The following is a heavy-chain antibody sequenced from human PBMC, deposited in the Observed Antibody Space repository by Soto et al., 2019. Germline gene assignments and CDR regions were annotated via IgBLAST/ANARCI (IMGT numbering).Heavy chain of an antibody. Sequence: GGSLRLSCAASGFTFSSYGMHWVRQAPGKGLEWVAVIWYDGSNKYYADSVKGRFTISRDNSKNTLYLQMNSLRAEDTAVYYCARDAWEGSLYGDYGLSGYMDVWGKGTTVTVSS. D-gene: IGHD4-17*01. CDR1: GFTFSSYG. CDR2: IWYDGSNK. V-gene: IGHV3-33*01. J-gene: IGHJ6*03. CDR3: ARDAWEGSLYGDYGLSGYMDV.